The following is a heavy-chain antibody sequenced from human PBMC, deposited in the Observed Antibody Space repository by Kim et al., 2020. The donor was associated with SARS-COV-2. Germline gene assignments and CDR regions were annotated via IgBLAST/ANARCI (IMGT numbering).Heavy chain of an antibody. CDR1: GFTFSSYG. V-gene: IGHV3-33*06. CDR2: IWYDGSNK. D-gene: IGHD6-13*01. Sequence: GGSLRLSCAASGFTFSSYGMHWVRQAPGKGLEWVAVIWYDGSNKYYADSVKGRFTISRDTSKNTLYLQMNSLRAEDTAVYYCAKGWYSSSWSRYYYYGMDVWGQGTTVTVSS. J-gene: IGHJ6*02. CDR3: AKGWYSSSWSRYYYYGMDV.